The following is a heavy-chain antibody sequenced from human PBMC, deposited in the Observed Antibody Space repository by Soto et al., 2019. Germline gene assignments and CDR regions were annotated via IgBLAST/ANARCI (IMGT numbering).Heavy chain of an antibody. J-gene: IGHJ2*01. CDR2: ISGSGGST. V-gene: IGHV3-23*01. CDR3: ARRTVGWYCDL. D-gene: IGHD4-17*01. CDR1: GFTFSIYA. Sequence: EVQLLESGGGLVQPGGSLRLSCAASGFTFSIYAMNWVRQAPGKGLEWVSVISGSGGSTYYADSVKGRFTISRDNSKNTLYLQMNSVRAEDTAVYYCARRTVGWYCDLWGRGTLVTVSS.